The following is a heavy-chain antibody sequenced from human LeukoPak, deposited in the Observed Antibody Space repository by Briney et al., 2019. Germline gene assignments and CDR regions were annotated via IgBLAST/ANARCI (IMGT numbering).Heavy chain of an antibody. Sequence: PGGSLRLSCAASGFTFSNYNMNWVRQAPGKGLEWVSYISSSSTSIYYTDSVKGRFTISRDNAKNSLYLQMNSLRAEDTAVYYCARDDTAVAGTELDYWGQGTLVTVSS. CDR2: ISSSSTSI. CDR1: GFTFSNYN. D-gene: IGHD6-19*01. CDR3: ARDDTAVAGTELDY. V-gene: IGHV3-21*01. J-gene: IGHJ4*02.